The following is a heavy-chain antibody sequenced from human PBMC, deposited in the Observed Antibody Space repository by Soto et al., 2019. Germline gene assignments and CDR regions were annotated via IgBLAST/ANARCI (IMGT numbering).Heavy chain of an antibody. J-gene: IGHJ6*02. CDR1: GYTFTGYY. CDR3: ARDEVITMMIGENYGMDV. D-gene: IGHD3-22*01. CDR2: INPNSCGT. Sequence: ASVKVSCKASGYTFTGYYMHWVRQGPGQGLEWMGWINPNSCGTNYAQRFQGRVTMTRDTSRSTAYMELSRLRSDDTAVYYCARDEVITMMIGENYGMDVWGQGTTVTVYS. V-gene: IGHV1-2*02.